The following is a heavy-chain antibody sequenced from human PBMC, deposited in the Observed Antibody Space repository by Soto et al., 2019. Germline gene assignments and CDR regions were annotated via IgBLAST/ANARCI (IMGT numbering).Heavy chain of an antibody. Sequence: QPGGSLRLSCAASGFTFSSYGMHWVRQAPGKGLEWVALIWFDGSNKFYSDSVKGRFTISRDNSKNTLYLQMNSLRADDTAVYYCARVLEYCSSTSCAGDGMDVWGQGTTVTVSS. CDR2: IWFDGSNK. D-gene: IGHD2-2*01. J-gene: IGHJ6*02. V-gene: IGHV3-33*01. CDR1: GFTFSSYG. CDR3: ARVLEYCSSTSCAGDGMDV.